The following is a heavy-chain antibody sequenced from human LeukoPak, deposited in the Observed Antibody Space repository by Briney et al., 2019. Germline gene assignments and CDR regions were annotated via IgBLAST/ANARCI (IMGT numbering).Heavy chain of an antibody. CDR3: VRDHNYYFGY. CDR2: ITTSIDII. Sequence: PGGSLRLSCAASGFTLSSYNMNWVRQAPGKGLEWTSYITTSIDIISYADSVKGRFTISRDNAKNSLYLQMDSLRDEDTAVYYCVRDHNYYFGYWGQGILVTVSA. V-gene: IGHV3-48*02. CDR1: GFTLSSYN. J-gene: IGHJ4*02.